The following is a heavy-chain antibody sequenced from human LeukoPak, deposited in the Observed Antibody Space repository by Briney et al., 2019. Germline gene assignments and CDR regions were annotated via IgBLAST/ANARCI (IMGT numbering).Heavy chain of an antibody. D-gene: IGHD5-12*01. J-gene: IGHJ5*02. Sequence: SQTLSLTCTVSGGSISSGGYYWSWIRQHPGKGLEWIGHIYYSGSTFYNSSLKSRVTISTDKSKNQFSLKLTSVTAADTAVYYCATWRLTLNWFDPWGQGTLVTVSP. CDR3: ATWRLTLNWFDP. CDR2: IYYSGST. CDR1: GGSISSGGYY. V-gene: IGHV4-31*03.